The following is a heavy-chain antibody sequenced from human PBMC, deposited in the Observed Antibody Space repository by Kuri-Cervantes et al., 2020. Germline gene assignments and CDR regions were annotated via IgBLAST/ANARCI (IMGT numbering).Heavy chain of an antibody. CDR3: ARSEQQLSWFDP. Sequence: SVKVSCKAPGGTFSSDAVSWVRQAPGQGLEWMGTIIPIFGTTNYAQKFQGRVMITADKSTGIAYMELSSLRSDDTAVYYCARSEQQLSWFDPWGQGTLVTVSS. D-gene: IGHD6-13*01. CDR1: GGTFSSDA. J-gene: IGHJ5*02. V-gene: IGHV1-69*06. CDR2: IIPIFGTT.